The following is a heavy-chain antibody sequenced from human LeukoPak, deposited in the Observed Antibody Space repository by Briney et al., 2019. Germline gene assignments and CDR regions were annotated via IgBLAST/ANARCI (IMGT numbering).Heavy chain of an antibody. Sequence: PGGSLRLSCAASGFTFSSYSMNWVHQAPGKGLEWVSSISSSSSYIFYADSVKGRFTISRDNAKNSLYLQMNSLRAEDTAVYYCARDRGDGYNSYWGQGTLVTVSS. CDR1: GFTFSSYS. J-gene: IGHJ4*02. D-gene: IGHD5-24*01. CDR3: ARDRGDGYNSY. CDR2: ISSSSSYI. V-gene: IGHV3-21*01.